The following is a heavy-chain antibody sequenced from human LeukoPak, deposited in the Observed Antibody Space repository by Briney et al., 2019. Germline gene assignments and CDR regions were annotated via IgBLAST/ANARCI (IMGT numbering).Heavy chain of an antibody. CDR1: GFTFRSYG. Sequence: GGSLRLSCAASGFTFRSYGMHWVRQAPGKGLEWVAVISYDGSNKYYADSVKGRFTISRDSSKNTLYLQMNSLRAEDTAVYYCAKGYLWFGELLHDAFDIWGQGTMVTVSS. CDR2: ISYDGSNK. V-gene: IGHV3-30*18. CDR3: AKGYLWFGELLHDAFDI. J-gene: IGHJ3*02. D-gene: IGHD3-10*01.